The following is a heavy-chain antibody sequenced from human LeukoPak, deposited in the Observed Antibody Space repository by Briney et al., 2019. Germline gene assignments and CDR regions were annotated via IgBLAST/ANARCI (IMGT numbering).Heavy chain of an antibody. J-gene: IGHJ1*01. CDR3: AHGGGRSEYGDPLYFQH. CDR2: IYWDDDK. D-gene: IGHD4-17*01. CDR1: GFSLSTSGAG. Sequence: KESGPTLVKPTQTLTLTCTFSGFSLSTSGAGVGWIRQPPGKALEWLALIYWDDDKRYSPSLKSRLTITKDTSKNQVVLTMTNMDPVDTATYYCAHGGGRSEYGDPLYFQHWGQGTLVTVSS. V-gene: IGHV2-5*02.